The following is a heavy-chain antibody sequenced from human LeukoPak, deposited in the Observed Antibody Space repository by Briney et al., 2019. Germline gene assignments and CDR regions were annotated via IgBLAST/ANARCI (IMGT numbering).Heavy chain of an antibody. Sequence: GGSLRLSCSASGFTLSSYAIHWVRQAPEKGLEYVSAISSNGSNTYYADSVKGRFTITRDNSKNTHNSKNMVYLQMSSLRAEDTAVYYCVEDKISSWYTFDYWGQGTLVTVSS. CDR3: VEDKISSWYTFDY. J-gene: IGHJ4*02. CDR2: ISSNGSNT. V-gene: IGHV3-64D*06. CDR1: GFTLSSYA. D-gene: IGHD6-13*01.